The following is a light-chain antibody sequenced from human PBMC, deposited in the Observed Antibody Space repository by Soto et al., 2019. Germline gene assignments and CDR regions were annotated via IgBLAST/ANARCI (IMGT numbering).Light chain of an antibody. CDR2: EVS. J-gene: IGLJ3*02. CDR3: SSYTSSNILPGV. Sequence: QSALTQPASVSGSPGQSITISCTGTSSDIGTYNYVSWYQQHPGKAPKLMIYEVSNRPSGVSNRFSGSKSGNTASLTISGLQAEDEADYYCSSYTSSNILPGVFGGGTKLTVL. CDR1: SSDIGTYNY. V-gene: IGLV2-14*01.